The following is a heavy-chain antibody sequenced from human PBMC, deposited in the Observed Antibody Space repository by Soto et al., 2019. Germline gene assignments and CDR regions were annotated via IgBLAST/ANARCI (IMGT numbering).Heavy chain of an antibody. J-gene: IGHJ4*02. D-gene: IGHD3-22*01. CDR1: GGFIDRSNYY. Sequence: QLQLQESGPGLVKPSETLSLTCTVSGGFIDRSNYYWDWIRQPPGKGLEWIGTTYYNGNAYYNPSLNNRVTMSVDTSKNQFSLKLISVTAADTAVYYCARHFVAVVIKGWGYWGQGTLVTVSS. V-gene: IGHV4-39*01. CDR2: TYYNGNA. CDR3: ARHFVAVVIKGWGY.